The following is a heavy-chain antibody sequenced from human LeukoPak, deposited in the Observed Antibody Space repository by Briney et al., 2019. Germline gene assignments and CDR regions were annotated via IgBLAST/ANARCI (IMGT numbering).Heavy chain of an antibody. J-gene: IGHJ4*02. V-gene: IGHV5-51*01. CDR1: GYSFTSYW. CDR2: IYPGDSDT. Sequence: GESLKISCKGSGYSFTSYWIGWVRQMPGKGLEWMGIIYPGDSDTRYSPSFQGQVTISADKSISTAYLQWSSLKASDTAMYYCARQGYGSGSYYEFDYWGQGTLVTVSS. CDR3: ARQGYGSGSYYEFDY. D-gene: IGHD3-10*01.